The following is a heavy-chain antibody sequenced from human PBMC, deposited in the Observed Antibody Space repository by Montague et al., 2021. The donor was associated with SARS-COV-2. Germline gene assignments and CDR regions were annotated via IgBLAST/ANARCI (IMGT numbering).Heavy chain of an antibody. CDR2: IFHSGTT. CDR3: ARHEKTLVTPGFDF. Sequence: SETLSLTCTVSGASIISSGHYWGWVRQPPGRGPEWIGSIFHSGTTHHNPSLESRVTISADRSKNQFSLRLSFVTAADTAVYYCARHEKTLVTPGFDFWGQGTLVTVSS. CDR1: GASIISSGHY. D-gene: IGHD4-23*01. V-gene: IGHV4-39*01. J-gene: IGHJ4*02.